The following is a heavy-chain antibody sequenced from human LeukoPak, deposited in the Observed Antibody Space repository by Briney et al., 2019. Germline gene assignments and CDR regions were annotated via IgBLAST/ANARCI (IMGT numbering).Heavy chain of an antibody. Sequence: GGSLRLSCAASGFTFSNAWMSWVRQAPGKGLEWVGRIKSKTDGGTTDYAAPVKGRFTISRDDPKNTLYLQMNSLRAEDTAVYYCAKERGSSSWYSGYYFDYWGQGTLVTVSS. J-gene: IGHJ4*02. CDR2: IKSKTDGGTT. D-gene: IGHD6-13*01. CDR3: AKERGSSSWYSGYYFDY. V-gene: IGHV3-15*01. CDR1: GFTFSNAW.